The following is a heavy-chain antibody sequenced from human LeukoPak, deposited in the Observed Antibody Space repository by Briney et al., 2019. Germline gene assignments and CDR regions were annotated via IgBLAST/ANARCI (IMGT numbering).Heavy chain of an antibody. J-gene: IGHJ4*02. CDR1: GGTFSSYA. Sequence: ASVKVSCKASGGTFSSYAISWVRQAPGQGLEWMGWINPNSGGTNYAQKFQGRVTMTRDTSISTAYMELSRLRSDDTAVYYCARGTYYYDSSGYYLPTYDYWGQGTLVTVSS. V-gene: IGHV1-2*02. CDR2: INPNSGGT. CDR3: ARGTYYYDSSGYYLPTYDY. D-gene: IGHD3-22*01.